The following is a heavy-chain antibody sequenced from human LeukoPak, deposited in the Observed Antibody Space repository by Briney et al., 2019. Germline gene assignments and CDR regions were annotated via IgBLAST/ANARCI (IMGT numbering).Heavy chain of an antibody. J-gene: IGHJ2*01. CDR3: ARELVSLGTGYFDL. CDR2: ITGSSWT. V-gene: IGHV3-23*01. Sequence: GGSLRLSCEASAFPFGTYGMTWVRQAPGKGLEWVSGITGSSWTYYADSVRGRFTISRDNSKNTLHLQMNNLTADDTAIYYCARELVSLGTGYFDLWGRGTLVTVSS. CDR1: AFPFGTYG. D-gene: IGHD7-27*01.